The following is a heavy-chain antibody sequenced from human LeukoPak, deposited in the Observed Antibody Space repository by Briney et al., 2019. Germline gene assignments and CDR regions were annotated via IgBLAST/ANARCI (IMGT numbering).Heavy chain of an antibody. V-gene: IGHV3-23*01. CDR2: ISGSGGST. CDR1: GFTFRSYA. D-gene: IGHD1-26*01. J-gene: IGHJ3*02. CDR3: AKDAGSYSDLDAFDI. Sequence: GGSLRLSCAASGFTFRSYAMGWFRQAPGKGLGWVSLISGSGGSTYYADSVKGRFTISRDNSKNTLYLQMNSLRAEDTAVYYCAKDAGSYSDLDAFDIWGQGTMVTVSS.